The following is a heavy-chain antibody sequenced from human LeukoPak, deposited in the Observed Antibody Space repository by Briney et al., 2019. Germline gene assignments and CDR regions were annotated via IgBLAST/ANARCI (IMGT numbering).Heavy chain of an antibody. V-gene: IGHV3-21*01. D-gene: IGHD3-22*01. CDR2: ISSSSSYI. Sequence: GGSLRLSCAASGSTFSSYAMNWVRQAPGKGLEWVSSISSSSSYIYYADSVKGRFTISRDNAKNSLYLQMNSLRAEDTAVYYCARDYDDSSGYYFPYYFDYWGQGTLVTVSS. J-gene: IGHJ4*02. CDR3: ARDYDDSSGYYFPYYFDY. CDR1: GSTFSSYA.